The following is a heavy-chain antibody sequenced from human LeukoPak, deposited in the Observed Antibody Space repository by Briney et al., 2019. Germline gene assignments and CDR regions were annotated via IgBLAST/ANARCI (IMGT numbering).Heavy chain of an antibody. J-gene: IGHJ6*03. CDR2: ISGSGGST. CDR3: ASCSYYSFFGYYYYMDV. Sequence: PGGSLRLSCAASGFTFSSYAMSWVRQAPGKGLEWVSAISGSGGSTYYADSVKGRFTISRDNSKNTLYLQMNSLRAEDTAVYYCASCSYYSFFGYYYYMDVWGKGTTVTISS. V-gene: IGHV3-23*01. CDR1: GFTFSSYA. D-gene: IGHD2-15*01.